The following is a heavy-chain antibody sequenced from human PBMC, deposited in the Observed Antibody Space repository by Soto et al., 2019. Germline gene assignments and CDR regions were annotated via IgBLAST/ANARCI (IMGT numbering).Heavy chain of an antibody. CDR2: TDPSNSYT. CDR3: AFLDTSLDFDF. Sequence: PGESLKISCKGSGYRFTIYWISWVRQMPGKGLEWMGRTDPSNSYTHYSPSFHGHVTISADNSISTAYLQWSNLRASDTAIYYCAFLDTSLDFDFWGQGTLVTVSS. CDR1: GYRFTIYW. V-gene: IGHV5-10-1*01. J-gene: IGHJ4*02. D-gene: IGHD3-3*02.